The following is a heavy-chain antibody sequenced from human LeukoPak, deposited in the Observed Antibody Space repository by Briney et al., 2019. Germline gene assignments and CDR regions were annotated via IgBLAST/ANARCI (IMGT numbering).Heavy chain of an antibody. CDR3: ARSGQYYDFWSGRFGYMDV. J-gene: IGHJ6*03. V-gene: IGHV1-69*05. D-gene: IGHD3-3*01. CDR2: IIPIFGTA. Sequence: SVKVSCKASGGTFSSYAISWVRQAPGQGLEWMGRIIPIFGTANYAQKFQGRVTITTDESTSTAYMELSSLRSEDTAAYYCARSGQYYDFWSGRFGYMDVWGKGSTVTVSS. CDR1: GGTFSSYA.